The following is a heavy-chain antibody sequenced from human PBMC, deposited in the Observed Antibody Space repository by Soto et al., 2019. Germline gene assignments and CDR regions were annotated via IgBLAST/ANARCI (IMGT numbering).Heavy chain of an antibody. D-gene: IGHD6-13*01. Sequence: SETLSLTCAVYGGSFSGYYWSWIRQPAGKGLEWMGEINQSGSTNYNPSIKRRVTISVDTSKNQFSLKLSSVTAANTAVYYCARRRRWYSSRWTLPLAFDIWGKGRMVT. J-gene: IGHJ3*02. V-gene: IGHV4-34*01. CDR2: INQSGST. CDR3: ARRRRWYSSRWTLPLAFDI. CDR1: GGSFSGYY.